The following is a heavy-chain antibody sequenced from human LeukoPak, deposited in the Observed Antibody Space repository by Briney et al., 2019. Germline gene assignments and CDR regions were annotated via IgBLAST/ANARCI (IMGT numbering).Heavy chain of an antibody. V-gene: IGHV1-8*01. Sequence: ASVKVSCKASGYTFTSYDINWVRQATGQGLGWMGWMNPNSGNTGYAQKFQGRVTMTRNTSISTAYMELSSLRSEDTAVYYCARDIPGYDAFDIWGQGTVVTVSS. J-gene: IGHJ3*02. CDR3: ARDIPGYDAFDI. CDR2: MNPNSGNT. D-gene: IGHD1-1*01. CDR1: GYTFTSYD.